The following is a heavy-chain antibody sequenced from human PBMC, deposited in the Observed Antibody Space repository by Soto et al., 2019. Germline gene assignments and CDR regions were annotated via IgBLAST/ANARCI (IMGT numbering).Heavy chain of an antibody. Sequence: PSETLSLTCTVSGGSISSYYWSWIRQPPGKGLEWIGYIYYSGSTNYNPSLKSRVTISVDTSKNQFSLKLSSVTAADTAVYYCAREGRLSNYYYYGMDVWGQGTTVTVSS. J-gene: IGHJ6*02. CDR2: IYYSGST. V-gene: IGHV4-59*01. CDR3: AREGRLSNYYYYGMDV. CDR1: GGSISSYY. D-gene: IGHD2-15*01.